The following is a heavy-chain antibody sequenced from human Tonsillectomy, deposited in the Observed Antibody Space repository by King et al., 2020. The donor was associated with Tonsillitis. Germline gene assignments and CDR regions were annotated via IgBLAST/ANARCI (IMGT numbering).Heavy chain of an antibody. V-gene: IGHV3-21*01. Sequence: VQLVESGGGLVKPGGSLRLSCTASGFAFNGFTMNWVRQAPGKGLEWVSSISSRNSYIYYADSVRGRFTISRDNSKNTLCLQMNSLRAEDTAVYYCARDGIAAIDHWGQGTLITVSS. CDR1: GFAFNGFT. CDR2: ISSRNSYI. J-gene: IGHJ4*02. D-gene: IGHD2-21*01. CDR3: ARDGIAAIDH.